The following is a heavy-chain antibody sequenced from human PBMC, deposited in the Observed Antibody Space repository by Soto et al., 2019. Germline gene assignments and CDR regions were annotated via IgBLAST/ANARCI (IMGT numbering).Heavy chain of an antibody. Sequence: ASVKVSCKASGYTFTSYGISWVRQAPGQGLEWMGWISAYNGNTNYAQKLQGRVTMTTDTSTSTAYMELRSLRSDDTAVYYCGIDPLLTCTPPRIDNRGQETLVTVPS. D-gene: IGHD2-15*01. J-gene: IGHJ4*02. CDR1: GYTFTSYG. CDR3: GIDPLLTCTPPRIDN. CDR2: ISAYNGNT. V-gene: IGHV1-18*01.